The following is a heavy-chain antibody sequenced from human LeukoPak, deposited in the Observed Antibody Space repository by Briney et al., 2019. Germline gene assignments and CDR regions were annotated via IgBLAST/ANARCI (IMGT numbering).Heavy chain of an antibody. CDR2: ISSSSSYI. CDR1: GFTFSSYS. V-gene: IGHV3-21*01. D-gene: IGHD3-22*01. Sequence: GGSLRLSCAASGFTFSSYSMNWVRQAPGKGLEWVSSISSSSSYIYYADSVKGRFTISRDNAKNSPYLQMNSLRAEDTAVYYCARAAPTRTLIGSGADYWGQGTLVTVSS. J-gene: IGHJ4*02. CDR3: ARAAPTRTLIGSGADY.